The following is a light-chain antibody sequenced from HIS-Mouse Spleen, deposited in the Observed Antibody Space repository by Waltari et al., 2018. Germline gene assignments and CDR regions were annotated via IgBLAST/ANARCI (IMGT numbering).Light chain of an antibody. Sequence: QSALTQPASVSGSPGQSITISCTGTSSDVGGYNYLSRYQQHPGKAPKLMIYEVSNRPSGVSNRFSGSKSGNTASLTISGLQAEDEADYYCSSYTSSSNWVFGGGTKLTVL. CDR1: SSDVGGYNY. V-gene: IGLV2-14*01. J-gene: IGLJ3*02. CDR3: SSYTSSSNWV. CDR2: EVS.